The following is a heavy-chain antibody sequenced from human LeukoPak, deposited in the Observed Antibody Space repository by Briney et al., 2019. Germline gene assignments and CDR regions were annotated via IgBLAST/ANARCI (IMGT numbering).Heavy chain of an antibody. CDR2: LYYSGTT. D-gene: IGHD2-2*01. Sequence: PSETLSLTCTVSDDSISSSNYYWAWIRQPPGKRLEWIGSLYYSGTTYYNPSLKSRVTISVDTSENQVSLKRSSVTATDTAVYYCARPRVAAAFFYPFDVWGHGTMVTVSS. CDR3: ARPRVAAAFFYPFDV. CDR1: DDSISSSNYY. V-gene: IGHV4-39*01. J-gene: IGHJ3*01.